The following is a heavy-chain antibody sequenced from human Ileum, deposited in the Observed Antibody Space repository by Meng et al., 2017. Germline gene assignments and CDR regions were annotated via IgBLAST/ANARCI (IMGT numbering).Heavy chain of an antibody. CDR3: AKYYCPGGRCSHFDF. V-gene: IGHV4-59*01. J-gene: IGHJ4*02. CDR1: GASIASNF. CDR2: VHSTGKT. D-gene: IGHD2-8*02. Sequence: SETLSLTCAVSGASIASNFWSWIRQPPGKGLEWIGYVHSTGKTNSNPSLKSRVTISVDMSRNQFSLKLNSVTAADTAVYYCAKYYCPGGRCSHFDFWSQGTLVTVSS.